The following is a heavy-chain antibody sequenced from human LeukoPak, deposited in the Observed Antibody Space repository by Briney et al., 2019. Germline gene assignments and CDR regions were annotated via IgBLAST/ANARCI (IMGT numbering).Heavy chain of an antibody. CDR1: GGSISSGGYY. CDR3: ARGGVTPIRVDY. D-gene: IGHD2-21*02. CDR2: IYYSGST. J-gene: IGHJ4*02. Sequence: PSETLSLTCTVSGGSISSGGYYWSWIRQHPGKGLEWIGYIYYSGSTYYNPSLKSRVTISLDTSKNQFSLKLSSATAADTAVYYCARGGVTPIRVDYWGQGTLVTVSS. V-gene: IGHV4-31*03.